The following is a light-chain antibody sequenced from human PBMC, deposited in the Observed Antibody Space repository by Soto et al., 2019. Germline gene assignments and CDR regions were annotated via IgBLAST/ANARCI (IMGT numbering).Light chain of an antibody. CDR1: HSVSSR. J-gene: IGKJ4*01. CDR3: QHYTNWPLT. Sequence: EIGMTLSPPPLPVSPGERATLSCRASHSVSSRLAWYQQKPGQAPRLLIYGASTRATGLPARFSGSGSGTEFTLTISSLQSEDFAVYYCQHYTNWPLTFGGGTKVDIK. CDR2: GAS. V-gene: IGKV3-15*01.